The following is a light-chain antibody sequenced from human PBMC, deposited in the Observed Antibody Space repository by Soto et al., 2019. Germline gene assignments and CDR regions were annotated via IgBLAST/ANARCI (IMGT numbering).Light chain of an antibody. CDR2: SND. J-gene: IGLJ2*01. V-gene: IGLV1-44*01. CDR3: AAWDDSLNGLV. CDR1: SSNIGSNS. Sequence: QPVLTQPPSASGTPGQRVTISCSGSSSNIGSNSVNWYHHLPGTAPKLLIYSNDQRPSGVPDRFSGSKSGTSVSLAISGLQSEDEADYYCAAWDDSLNGLVFGGGTKVTVL.